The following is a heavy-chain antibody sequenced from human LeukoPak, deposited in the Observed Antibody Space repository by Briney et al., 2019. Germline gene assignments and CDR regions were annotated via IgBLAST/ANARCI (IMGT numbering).Heavy chain of an antibody. V-gene: IGHV3-21*01. CDR3: ASQSYAKFDP. CDR1: GFSFSSYS. D-gene: IGHD3-16*01. J-gene: IGHJ5*02. Sequence: GGSLRLSCAASGFSFSSYSMNWVRQAPGKGLGWVSSISSSSNYIYYADSVKGRFTISRDNAKNSLYLQMNNLRVEDTAVYYCASQSYAKFDPWGQGTLVTVSS. CDR2: ISSSSNYI.